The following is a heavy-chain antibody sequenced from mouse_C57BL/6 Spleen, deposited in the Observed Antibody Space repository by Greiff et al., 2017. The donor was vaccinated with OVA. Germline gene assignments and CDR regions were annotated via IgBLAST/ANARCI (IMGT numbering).Heavy chain of an antibody. CDR1: GFTFTSYW. V-gene: IGHV1-52*01. Sequence: QVQLLQSGAELVRPGSSVQLSCKASGFTFTSYWMHWVKQRPIQGLEWIGNIDPSDSETHYYQKFKGKATMTADKSSSTAYMQLSSLTSEDTAVYYCARVGTGYDFGDWGKSTTLTVSS. D-gene: IGHD2-3*01. CDR2: IDPSDSET. CDR3: ARVGTGYDFGD. J-gene: IGHJ2*01.